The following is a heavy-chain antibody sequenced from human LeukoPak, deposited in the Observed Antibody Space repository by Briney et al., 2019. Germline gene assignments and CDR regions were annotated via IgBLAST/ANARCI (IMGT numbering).Heavy chain of an antibody. V-gene: IGHV4-39*07. CDR2: IYYSGNT. CDR3: ARGNYDSSGYYYASPFDP. D-gene: IGHD3-22*01. J-gene: IGHJ5*02. CDR1: GGSISSSSYY. Sequence: SETLSLTCTVSGGSISSSSYYWGWIRQPPGKGLEWIGSIYYSGNTYYNPSLKSRVTISVDTSKNQFSLKLSSVTAADTAVYYCARGNYDSSGYYYASPFDPWGQGTLVTVSS.